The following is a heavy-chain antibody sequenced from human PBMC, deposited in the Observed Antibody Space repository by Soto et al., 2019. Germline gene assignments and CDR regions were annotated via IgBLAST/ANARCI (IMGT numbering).Heavy chain of an antibody. CDR3: AKLLVLEGEVQDFDY. J-gene: IGHJ4*02. CDR2: IPYDGSHQ. V-gene: IGHV3-30*18. Sequence: QVQLLESGGGVVQPGRSLRLSCAASGFSFSTSGMHWVRQAPGKGLEWVAVIPYDGSHQYYADSVKGRFTISRDNSKNTLYLQMNSLRPEDTAVYYCAKLLVLEGEVQDFDYWGQGALVTVSS. D-gene: IGHD3-3*01. CDR1: GFSFSTSG.